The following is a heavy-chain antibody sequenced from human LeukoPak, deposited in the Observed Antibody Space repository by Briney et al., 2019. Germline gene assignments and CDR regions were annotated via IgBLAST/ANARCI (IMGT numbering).Heavy chain of an antibody. V-gene: IGHV4-59*01. D-gene: IGHD6-13*01. CDR3: ARFIAAAGTDYYYYGMDV. J-gene: IGHJ6*02. CDR2: IYYSGST. Sequence: SESLSLTRAVSGGSFSSYYWSWIPQPPGKGVEWGGYIYYSGSTNYNPSLKSRATISLATSTQQFSLKLRSVTAADTAVYYCARFIAAAGTDYYYYGMDVWGQGTTVTVSS. CDR1: GGSFSSYY.